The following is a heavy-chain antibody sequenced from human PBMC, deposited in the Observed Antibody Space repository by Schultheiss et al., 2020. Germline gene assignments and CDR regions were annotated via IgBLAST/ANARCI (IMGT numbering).Heavy chain of an antibody. CDR1: GFTFSSYA. CDR3: ARDKGSGYQPGRWFDP. V-gene: IGHV3-33*08. Sequence: GGSLRLSCAASGFTFSSYAMSWVRQAPGKGLEWVAVIWYDGSNKYYADSVKGRFTISRDNAENSLYLQMNSLRAEDTAVYYCARDKGSGYQPGRWFDPWGQGTLVTVSS. CDR2: IWYDGSNK. D-gene: IGHD3-22*01. J-gene: IGHJ5*02.